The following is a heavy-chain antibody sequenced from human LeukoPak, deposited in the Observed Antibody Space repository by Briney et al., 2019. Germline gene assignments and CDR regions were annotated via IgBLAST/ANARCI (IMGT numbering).Heavy chain of an antibody. Sequence: ASVKVSCKASGYTFTSYGISWVRQAPGQGLEWMGWISAYNGNTNYAQKLQGRVTMTTDTSTSTAYMELRSLRSDDTAVYYCASLSYDSSGYYDYYYYYMDVWGKGTTVTVSS. CDR1: GYTFTSYG. CDR3: ASLSYDSSGYYDYYYYYMDV. V-gene: IGHV1-18*01. CDR2: ISAYNGNT. D-gene: IGHD3-22*01. J-gene: IGHJ6*03.